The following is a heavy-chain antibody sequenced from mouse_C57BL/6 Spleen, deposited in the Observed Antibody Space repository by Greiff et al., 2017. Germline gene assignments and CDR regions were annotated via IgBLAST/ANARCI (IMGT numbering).Heavy chain of an antibody. D-gene: IGHD2-10*01. CDR3: GRGLLGFDY. Sequence: EVKLMESGGGLVKPGGSLKLSCAASGFTFSSYAMSWVRQTPEKSLEWVATISDGGSYTYYPDNVKGRFTISRDNAKNNLYLQMSHLKTEDTAMYYCGRGLLGFDYWGQGTTLTVSS. V-gene: IGHV5-4*03. J-gene: IGHJ2*01. CDR1: GFTFSSYA. CDR2: ISDGGSYT.